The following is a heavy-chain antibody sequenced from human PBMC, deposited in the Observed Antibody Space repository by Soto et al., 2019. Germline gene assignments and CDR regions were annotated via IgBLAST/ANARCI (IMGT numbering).Heavy chain of an antibody. CDR2: IKSETDGGTI. CDR3: TPLALKYNSDWYPLSD. V-gene: IGHV3-15*07. J-gene: IGHJ4*02. Sequence: EVQLVESGGGLVKPGGSLRLSGAGPGSPLSNVWRNWFRPAQGKGLDWVGRIKSETDGGTIDYAAPVKGRFTISRDDSNNTLYLQMNSLKTEDTATYYCTPLALKYNSDWYPLSDWGQGTRVTVSS. CDR1: GSPLSNVW. D-gene: IGHD6-19*01.